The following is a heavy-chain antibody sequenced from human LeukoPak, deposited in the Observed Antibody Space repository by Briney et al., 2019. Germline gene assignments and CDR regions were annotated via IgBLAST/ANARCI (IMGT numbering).Heavy chain of an antibody. Sequence: SETLSLTCTVSGGSISSSSYYWGWIRQPPGKGLEWIGSIYYSGSTYYNPSLKSRVTISVDTSKNQFSLKLSSVTAADTAVYYCARVYYDSRLDAFDIWGQGTMVTVSS. V-gene: IGHV4-39*07. J-gene: IGHJ3*02. CDR1: GGSISSSSYY. CDR3: ARVYYDSRLDAFDI. D-gene: IGHD3-22*01. CDR2: IYYSGST.